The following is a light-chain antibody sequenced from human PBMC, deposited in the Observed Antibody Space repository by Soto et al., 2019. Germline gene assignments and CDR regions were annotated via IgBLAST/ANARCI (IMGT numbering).Light chain of an antibody. CDR2: EVT. J-gene: IGLJ2*01. V-gene: IGLV2-14*01. CDR1: SNDVGGYHY. Sequence: QSALTQPASVSGSPGQSITISCTGTSNDVGGYHYVSWYQQHPGKSPKLLIYEVTNRPSGVSNRFSGSKSANTASLTISGRQAEDDGDYSCASYTDSTTVLFGGGTKLTVL. CDR3: ASYTDSTTVL.